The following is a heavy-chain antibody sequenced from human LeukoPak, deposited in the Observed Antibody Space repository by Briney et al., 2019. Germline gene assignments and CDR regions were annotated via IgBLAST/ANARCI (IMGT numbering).Heavy chain of an antibody. J-gene: IGHJ5*02. V-gene: IGHV3-21*01. CDR3: ARDQATSNWFDP. CDR2: ISSSSYI. CDR1: GFTFSSYS. Sequence: GGSLRLSCAASGFTFSSYSMNWVRQAPGEGLEWVSSISSSSYIYYADSAKGRFTISRDNAKNSLYLQMNSLRAEDTAVYYCARDQATSNWFDPWGQGTLVTVSS.